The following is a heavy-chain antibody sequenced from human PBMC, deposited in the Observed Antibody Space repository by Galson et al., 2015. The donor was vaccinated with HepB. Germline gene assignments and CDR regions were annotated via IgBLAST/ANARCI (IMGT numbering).Heavy chain of an antibody. Sequence: SLRLSCAASGFTFSSYAMHWVRQAPGKGLEWVAVISYDGSNKYYADSVKGRFTISRDNSKNTLYLQMNSLRAEDTAVYYCARVGAAGTFFGFHDYWGQGTLVTVSS. D-gene: IGHD6-13*01. CDR2: ISYDGSNK. V-gene: IGHV3-30-3*01. CDR1: GFTFSSYA. CDR3: ARVGAAGTFFGFHDY. J-gene: IGHJ4*02.